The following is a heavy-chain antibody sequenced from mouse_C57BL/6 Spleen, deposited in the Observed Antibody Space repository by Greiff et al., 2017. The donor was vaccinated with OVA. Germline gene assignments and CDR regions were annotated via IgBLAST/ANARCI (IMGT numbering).Heavy chain of an antibody. CDR3: ASGGDYFDY. CDR2: INPSRGYP. J-gene: IGHJ2*01. CDR1: GYTFTSYW. Sequence: QVQLQQSGAELAKPGASVKLSCKASGYTFTSYWMHWVKPRPGQGLEWIGYINPSRGYPKYNQKVKDKATLTADKFRSTVYMQVSSLTYEDAAVDYCASGGDYFDYWGQGTTLTVSS. V-gene: IGHV1-7*01.